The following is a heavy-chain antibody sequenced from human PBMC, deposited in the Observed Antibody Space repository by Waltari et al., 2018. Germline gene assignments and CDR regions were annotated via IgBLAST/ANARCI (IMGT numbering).Heavy chain of an antibody. V-gene: IGHV3-15*01. J-gene: IGHJ4*02. CDR2: IKREIDGGTA. CDR1: GYPFNDAW. D-gene: IGHD3-10*01. Sequence: QVVESGGGMVTPGESLRLSRAASGYPFNDAWLGWVRQAPGKGLEWVGRIKREIDGGTAEYVESVKDRFTISRDDSKNTLYLQMNGLKSEDSAVYFCVRESFGNDIWGQGTLVTVSS. CDR3: VRESFGNDI.